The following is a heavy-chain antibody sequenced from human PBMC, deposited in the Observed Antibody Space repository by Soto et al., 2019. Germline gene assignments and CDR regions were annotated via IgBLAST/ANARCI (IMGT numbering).Heavy chain of an antibody. D-gene: IGHD3-3*01. J-gene: IGHJ6*02. CDR3: AREYYDFWSGHGRSHGMGV. V-gene: IGHV2-70*11. Sequence: ASGPTLVNPTQTLTLTCTFSGFSLSTSGMCVSWIRQPPGKALEWLARIDWDDDKSYSTSLKTRLTISRGTSKNQVVLTMTNMDPVDTATYYCAREYYDFWSGHGRSHGMGVWGLGTTVTVSS. CDR1: GFSLSTSGMC. CDR2: IDWDDDK.